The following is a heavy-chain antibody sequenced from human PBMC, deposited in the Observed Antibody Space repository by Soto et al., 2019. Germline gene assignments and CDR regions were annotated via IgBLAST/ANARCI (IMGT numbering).Heavy chain of an antibody. J-gene: IGHJ2*01. Sequence: QVQLVESGGGVVQPGRSLRLSCAASGFTFSSYAMHWVRQAPGKGLEWVAVISYDGSNKYFADSVKGRLTISRDNSKHTLYLQLNSLRAEDTAVYYCARSYYDYVWGSYRSHWYFDLWGRGTLVTVSS. CDR1: GFTFSSYA. CDR2: ISYDGSNK. CDR3: ARSYYDYVWGSYRSHWYFDL. V-gene: IGHV3-30-3*01. D-gene: IGHD3-16*02.